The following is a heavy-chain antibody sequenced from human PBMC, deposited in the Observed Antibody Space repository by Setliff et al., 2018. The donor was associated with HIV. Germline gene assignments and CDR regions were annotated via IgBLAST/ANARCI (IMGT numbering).Heavy chain of an antibody. CDR2: IYSSGIT. CDR1: GGSISSGSYF. Sequence: SETLSLTCTVSGGSISSGSYFWNWIRQPAGKGLEWIGRIYSSGITNYNPSLKSRLTISLDTSKNQFSLQVTSVTAADTAVYYCARDPYCPNTCYEDFTFDSWGQGTLGTVS. CDR3: ARDPYCPNTCYEDFTFDS. V-gene: IGHV4-61*02. D-gene: IGHD2-8*01. J-gene: IGHJ4*02.